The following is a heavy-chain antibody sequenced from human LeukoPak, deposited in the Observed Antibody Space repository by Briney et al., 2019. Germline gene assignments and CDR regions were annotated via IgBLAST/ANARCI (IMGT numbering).Heavy chain of an antibody. Sequence: SVKVSCKASGGTFSSYAISWVRQAPGQGLEWMGGIIPIFGTANYAQKFQGRVTITADKSTSTAYMELSSLRSEDTAVYYCASRNSGYDSRAWGSDYWGQGTLVTVSS. D-gene: IGHD5-12*01. J-gene: IGHJ4*02. V-gene: IGHV1-69*06. CDR3: ASRNSGYDSRAWGSDY. CDR1: GGTFSSYA. CDR2: IIPIFGTA.